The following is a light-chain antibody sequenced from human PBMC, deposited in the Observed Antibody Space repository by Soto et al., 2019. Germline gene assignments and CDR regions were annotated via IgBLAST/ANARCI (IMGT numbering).Light chain of an antibody. CDR1: QSVGSA. CDR2: AAS. V-gene: IGKV3-15*01. Sequence: EIVMTQSPATLSVSPGETATLSCRASQSVGSAVAWYQHRPGQAPRLLIVAASIRATGVPGRFSGGGSGTESTPAISSLQSEDFAAYYCQQYRNWPPLTFGGGTTVEIK. J-gene: IGKJ4*01. CDR3: QQYRNWPPLT.